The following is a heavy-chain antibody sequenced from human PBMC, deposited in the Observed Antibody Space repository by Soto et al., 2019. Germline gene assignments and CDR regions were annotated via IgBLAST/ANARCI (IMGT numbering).Heavy chain of an antibody. Sequence: PSETLSLTCTVSGGSISSSSYYWGWIRQPPGKGLEWIGSIYYSGSTYYNPSLKSRVTISVDTSKNQFSLKLSSVTAADTAVYYCARLGYYDSSGYYDYWGQGTLVTVPQ. CDR3: ARLGYYDSSGYYDY. CDR2: IYYSGST. D-gene: IGHD3-22*01. CDR1: GGSISSSSYY. J-gene: IGHJ4*02. V-gene: IGHV4-39*01.